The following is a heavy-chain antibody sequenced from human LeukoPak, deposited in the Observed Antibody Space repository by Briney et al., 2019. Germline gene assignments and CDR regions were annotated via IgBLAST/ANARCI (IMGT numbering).Heavy chain of an antibody. V-gene: IGHV1-69*06. J-gene: IGHJ5*02. D-gene: IGHD2-2*01. CDR1: GGTFSSYA. CDR3: AREAIVVVPAAMEGASRFDP. Sequence: SVKVSCKASGGTFSSYAISWVRQPPGQGLEWMGGIIPIFGTANYAQKFQGRVTITADKSTSTAYMELSSLRSEDTAVYYCAREAIVVVPAAMEGASRFDPWGQGTLVTVSS. CDR2: IIPIFGTA.